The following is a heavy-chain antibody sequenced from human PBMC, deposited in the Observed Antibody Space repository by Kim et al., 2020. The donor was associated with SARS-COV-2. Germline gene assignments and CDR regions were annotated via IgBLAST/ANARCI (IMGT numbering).Heavy chain of an antibody. CDR3: ARDRTGLGRHTVTANYFDY. V-gene: IGHV3-30-3*01. D-gene: IGHD2-21*02. CDR1: GFTFSSYA. J-gene: IGHJ4*02. Sequence: GGSLRLSCAASGFTFSSYAMHWVRQAPGKGLEWVAIISYDGSNKYYADSVKGRFTISRDNSKNTLYLQMNSLRAEDTAVYYCARDRTGLGRHTVTANYFDYWGQGTPVPVSS. CDR2: ISYDGSNK.